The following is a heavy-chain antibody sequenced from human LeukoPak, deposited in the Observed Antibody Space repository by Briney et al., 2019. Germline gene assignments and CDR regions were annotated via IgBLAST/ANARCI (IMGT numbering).Heavy chain of an antibody. CDR3: AKRGGSYFDY. J-gene: IGHJ4*02. D-gene: IGHD1-26*01. CDR2: ISNDGSNK. V-gene: IGHV3-30*18. Sequence: GGSLRLSCAASGFTFSSSGMHWVRQAPGKGLEWLAVISNDGSNKYYADSVKGRFTIPRDNPKNTLYLEMNSLRAEDPAVYYCAKRGGSYFDYWGQGTLVTVSS. CDR1: GFTFSSSG.